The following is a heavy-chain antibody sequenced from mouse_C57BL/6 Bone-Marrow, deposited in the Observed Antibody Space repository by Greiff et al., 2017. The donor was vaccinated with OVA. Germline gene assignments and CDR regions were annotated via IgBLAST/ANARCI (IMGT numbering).Heavy chain of an antibody. Sequence: QVQLQQPGAEPVKPGASVKLSCKASGYTFTSYWMQWVKQRPGQGLEWIGEIDPSDSYTNYNQKFKGKATLTVDTSSSTAYMQLSSLTSEDSAVYYCARSFTTVDYWGQGTTLTVSS. CDR2: IDPSDSYT. CDR3: ARSFTTVDY. J-gene: IGHJ2*01. D-gene: IGHD1-1*01. V-gene: IGHV1-50*01. CDR1: GYTFTSYW.